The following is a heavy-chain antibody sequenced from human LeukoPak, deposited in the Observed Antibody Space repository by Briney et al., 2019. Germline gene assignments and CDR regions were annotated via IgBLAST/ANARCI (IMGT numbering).Heavy chain of an antibody. Sequence: ASVKVSCKASGYTFTSYYMHWVRQAPGQGLEWMGIINPSGGSTSYAQKFQGRVTMTRDMSTSTVYMELSSLRSEYTAVYYCARGLNWNYYAFDIWGQGTMVTVSS. V-gene: IGHV1-46*01. CDR3: ARGLNWNYYAFDI. CDR1: GYTFTSYY. D-gene: IGHD1-7*01. CDR2: INPSGGST. J-gene: IGHJ3*02.